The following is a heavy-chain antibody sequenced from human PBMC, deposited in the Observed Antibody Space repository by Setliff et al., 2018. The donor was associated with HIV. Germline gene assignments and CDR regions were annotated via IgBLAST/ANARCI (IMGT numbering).Heavy chain of an antibody. CDR1: GFIFSTYG. J-gene: IGHJ6*03. CDR3: ARISVASRYNSDMDV. CDR2: IRSDETNK. Sequence: HPGGSLRLSCEASGFIFSTYGMHWVRQAPGKGLEWVAFIRSDETNKYYSDSVKGRFTISRDTSKNTLFLQLNSLRPEDTAVYYCARISVASRYNSDMDVWGKGTKVTVSS. V-gene: IGHV3-30*02. D-gene: IGHD5-12*01.